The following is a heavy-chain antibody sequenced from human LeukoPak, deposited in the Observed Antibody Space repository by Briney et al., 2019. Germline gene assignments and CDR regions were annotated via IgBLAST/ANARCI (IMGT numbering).Heavy chain of an antibody. V-gene: IGHV3-74*01. J-gene: IGHJ5*01. D-gene: IGHD2-2*02. Sequence: GGPLRLSCAASGFRFSSYWMHWVRQAPGKGLVWVSRINSDGSVTSFADSVKGRFTISRDNAKNTVYLQMNSLTVEDTAVYFCARSSHYTIPFDSWGQGMLVTVSS. CDR3: ARSSHYTIPFDS. CDR1: GFRFSSYW. CDR2: INSDGSVT.